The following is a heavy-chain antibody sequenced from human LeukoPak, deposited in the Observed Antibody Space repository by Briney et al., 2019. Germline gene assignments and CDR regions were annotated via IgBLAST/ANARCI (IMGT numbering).Heavy chain of an antibody. J-gene: IGHJ3*02. D-gene: IGHD3-9*01. Sequence: GGSLRLSCAASGFTFSSYAMSWVRQAPGKGLEWVSTITGSGDDAAYADSVKGRFTISRDNSKNTLYLQMNSLRAEDTAVYYCAKNPLRYFGPDGGAFDIWGQGTMVTVSS. CDR1: GFTFSSYA. CDR2: ITGSGDDA. V-gene: IGHV3-23*01. CDR3: AKNPLRYFGPDGGAFDI.